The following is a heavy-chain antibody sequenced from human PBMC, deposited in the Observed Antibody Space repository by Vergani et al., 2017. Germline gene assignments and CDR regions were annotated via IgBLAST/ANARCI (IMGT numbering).Heavy chain of an antibody. CDR2: IKSDGSIT. CDR1: GFSFNSHC. V-gene: IGHV3-74*03. J-gene: IGHJ5*01. Sequence: DVHLAESGGGFFQPGGSLRLSCSASGFSFNSHCMHWVRQVPGKGLLWVSRIKSDGSITAYADSVKGRFTISRDNAQNTLYLQMNSLRVEDTGVYYCARARCIETCYMSNWLDSWGQGTLVTVSS. D-gene: IGHD3-9*01. CDR3: ARARCIETCYMSNWLDS.